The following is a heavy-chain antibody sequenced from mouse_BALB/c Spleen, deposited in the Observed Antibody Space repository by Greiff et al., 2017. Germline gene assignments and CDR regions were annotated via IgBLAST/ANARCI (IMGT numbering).Heavy chain of an antibody. Sequence: DVKLVESGPGLVKPSQSLSLTCTVTGYSITSDYAWNWIRQFPGNKLEWMGYISYSGSTSYNPSLKSRISITRDTSKNQFFLQLNSVTTEDTATYYCARSAEEGFAYWGQGTLVTVSA. J-gene: IGHJ3*01. CDR2: ISYSGST. CDR3: ARSAEEGFAY. CDR1: GYSITSDYA. V-gene: IGHV3-2*02.